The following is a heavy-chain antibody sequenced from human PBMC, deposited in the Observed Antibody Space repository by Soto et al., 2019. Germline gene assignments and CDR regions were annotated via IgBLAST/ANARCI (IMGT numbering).Heavy chain of an antibody. D-gene: IGHD3-10*01. V-gene: IGHV3-53*02. Sequence: EVQLVETGGGLTQPGGSLRLSCENSGFTVNSDYMSWVRQAPGKGLEWVSSIYAGGSTYYADSVRGRFTISSDNSRNTLYLQMNSLRVEDTAVYYCARSFDYGYIHHWGQGTLVTVSS. J-gene: IGHJ4*02. CDR1: GFTVNSDY. CDR3: ARSFDYGYIHH. CDR2: IYAGGST.